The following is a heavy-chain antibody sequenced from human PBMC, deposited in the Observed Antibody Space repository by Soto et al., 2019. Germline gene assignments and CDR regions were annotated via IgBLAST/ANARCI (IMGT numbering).Heavy chain of an antibody. CDR1: GFTFDDYA. D-gene: IGHD3-10*01. CDR2: ISWNSGSR. V-gene: IGHV3-9*01. J-gene: IGHJ4*02. Sequence: DVQLVESGGGLVQHGRSLRLSCAASGFTFDDYAMHWVRQAPGKGLEWVSGISWNSGSRGYADSVMGRFTISRDNAKNSLSLQMNSLRPEDTALYYCTKARGLTGAKFDSWGQGTLVIVSS. CDR3: TKARGLTGAKFDS.